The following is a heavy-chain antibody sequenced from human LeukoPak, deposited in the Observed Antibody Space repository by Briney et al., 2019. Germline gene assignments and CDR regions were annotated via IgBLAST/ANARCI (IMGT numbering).Heavy chain of an antibody. CDR3: ATHAEGSFES. D-gene: IGHD3-10*01. CDR1: GGSITTRRYY. J-gene: IGHJ4*02. Sequence: SETLSLTCSVSGGSITTRRYYWGWIRQSPEKGLEWIGSIYYFGNAYYRPSLGSRATISIDASMNQISLRLTSVTATDTAVYYCATHAEGSFESWGQGTLVTVSS. CDR2: IYYFGNA. V-gene: IGHV4-39*01.